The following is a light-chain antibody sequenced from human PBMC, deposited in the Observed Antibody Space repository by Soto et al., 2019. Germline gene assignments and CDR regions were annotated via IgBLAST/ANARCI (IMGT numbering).Light chain of an antibody. CDR3: QQRSDWPS. V-gene: IGKV3-11*01. CDR1: QSVSNY. CDR2: DAS. J-gene: IGKJ2*01. Sequence: EVVLTQSPATLSLSPGERATLSCRASQSVSNYLAWYQQKPGQAPRLLIYDASNRATGIPARFSGSGSGTDFTLTISSLEPEDFAVYYCQQRSDWPSFGQGTKLEIK.